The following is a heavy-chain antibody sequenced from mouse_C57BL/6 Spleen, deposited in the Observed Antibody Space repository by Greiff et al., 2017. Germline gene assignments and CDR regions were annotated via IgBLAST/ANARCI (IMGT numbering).Heavy chain of an antibody. CDR1: GYTFTSYW. V-gene: IGHV1-64*01. J-gene: IGHJ3*01. CDR3: ARRDYYDSFAY. Sequence: QVQLQQPGAELVKPGASVKLSCKASGYTFTSYWMHWVKQRPGQGLEWIGMIHPNSGSTNYNEKFKSKATLTVDKSSSTAYMQLSSLTSEDSAVYYCARRDYYDSFAYWGQGTLVTVSA. CDR2: IHPNSGST. D-gene: IGHD2-4*01.